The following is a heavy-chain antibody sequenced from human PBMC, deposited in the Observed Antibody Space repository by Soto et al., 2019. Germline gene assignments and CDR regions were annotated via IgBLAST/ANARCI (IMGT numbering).Heavy chain of an antibody. CDR2: IYSGGTT. CDR1: GFTFSSNY. Sequence: PGGSLRLSCAASGFTFSSNYMSWVRQAPGKGLEWVSAIYSGGTTYYADSAKGRFTISRDNAKNLLYLQMNSLTVGDTAVYSCVRDHVTPGLYFDKWGQGTLVTVSS. CDR3: VRDHVTPGLYFDK. J-gene: IGHJ4*02. V-gene: IGHV3-66*01. D-gene: IGHD2-8*02.